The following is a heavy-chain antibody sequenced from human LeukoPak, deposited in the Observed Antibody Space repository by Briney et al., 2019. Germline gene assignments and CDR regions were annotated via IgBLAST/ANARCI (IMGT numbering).Heavy chain of an antibody. Sequence: PGGSLRLSCAASGFTFSSYWMSWVRQAPGKELEWVANIKQDGSEKYYVDSVKGRFTISRDNAKNSLYLQMNSLRAEDTAVYYCAREHYYGSGSYYNPLGYWGQGTLVTVSS. CDR1: GFTFSSYW. D-gene: IGHD3-10*01. J-gene: IGHJ4*02. CDR3: AREHYYGSGSYYNPLGY. CDR2: IKQDGSEK. V-gene: IGHV3-7*01.